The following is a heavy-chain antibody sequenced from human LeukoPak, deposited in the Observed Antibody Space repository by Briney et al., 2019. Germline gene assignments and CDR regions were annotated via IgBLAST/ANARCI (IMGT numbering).Heavy chain of an antibody. CDR1: GYTFTSYY. Sequence: ASVKVSCKASGYTFTSYYMHWVRQAPGQGLEWMGIINPSGGSTSYAPKFQGRVTMTRDMSTSTVYMELSSLRSEDTAVYYCARISYGDYPRGYYYYYYMGVWGKGTTVTVSS. V-gene: IGHV1-46*01. CDR2: INPSGGST. D-gene: IGHD4-17*01. J-gene: IGHJ6*03. CDR3: ARISYGDYPRGYYYYYYMGV.